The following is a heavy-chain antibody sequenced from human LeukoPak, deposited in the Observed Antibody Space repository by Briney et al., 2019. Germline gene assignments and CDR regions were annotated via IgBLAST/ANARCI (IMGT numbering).Heavy chain of an antibody. CDR2: ISDYSGYT. V-gene: IGHV1-18*01. J-gene: IGHJ4*02. D-gene: IGHD5-24*01. CDR1: GYTFTSYD. Sequence: ASVKVSCKASGYTFTSYDISWVRQAPGQGLEWMGWISDYSGYTNFAQKFQDRVTMTTDTSTSTAYMELRSLRSDDTAVYYCARNENYNCDYWGQGTLVTVSS. CDR3: ARNENYNCDY.